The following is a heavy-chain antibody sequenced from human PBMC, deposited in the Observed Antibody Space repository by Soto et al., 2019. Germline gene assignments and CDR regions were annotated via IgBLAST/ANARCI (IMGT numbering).Heavy chain of an antibody. CDR1: GFAFISYA. V-gene: IGHV3-23*01. J-gene: IGHJ4*02. D-gene: IGHD6-19*01. CDR3: ASRSSGWYFDY. CDR2: ISGSGSST. Sequence: EVQLLESGGGLVQPGGSLRLSCAASGFAFISYAMNWVRQAPGKGLEWVSVISGSGSSTYYADSVKGRFTISRDNSKNTLYLQMNSLRAEDTAVYYCASRSSGWYFDYWGQGTLVTVSS.